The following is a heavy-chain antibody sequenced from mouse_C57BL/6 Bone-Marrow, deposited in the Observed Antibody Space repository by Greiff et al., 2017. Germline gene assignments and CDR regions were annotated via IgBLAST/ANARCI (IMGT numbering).Heavy chain of an antibody. D-gene: IGHD1-1*01. J-gene: IGHJ2*01. V-gene: IGHV1-64*01. CDR2: IHPNSGST. Sequence: QVQLQQPGAELVKPGASVKLSCKASGYTFTSYWMHWVKQRPGQGLEWIGMIHPNSGSTNYNEKFKSKATLTVDKSSSTAYMQLSSLTSEDSAVYYCSRPPSYYSGSSPYYFDYWGQGTTLTVSS. CDR3: SRPPSYYSGSSPYYFDY. CDR1: GYTFTSYW.